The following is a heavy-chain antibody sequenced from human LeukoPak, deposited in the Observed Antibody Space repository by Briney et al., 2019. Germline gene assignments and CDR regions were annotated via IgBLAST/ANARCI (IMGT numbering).Heavy chain of an antibody. CDR3: ARGAYYDILTGYLACNWFDP. CDR1: GYTFTGYY. CDR2: INPNSGGT. D-gene: IGHD3-9*01. J-gene: IGHJ5*02. V-gene: IGHV1-2*02. Sequence: ASVKVSCKASGYTFTGYYMHWVRQAPGQGLEWMGWINPNSGGTNYAQKFQGRVTMTRDTSISTAYMELSRLRSDATAVYYCARGAYYDILTGYLACNWFDPWGQGTLVTVSS.